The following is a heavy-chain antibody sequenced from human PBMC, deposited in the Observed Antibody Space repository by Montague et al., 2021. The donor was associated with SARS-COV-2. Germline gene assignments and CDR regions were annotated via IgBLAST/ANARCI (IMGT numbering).Heavy chain of an antibody. CDR1: GFTFRSYA. CDR3: AKDRYIIVGATTMYYYYGMDV. D-gene: IGHD1-26*01. Sequence: SLRLSCAASGFTFRSYAMSWVRQAPGKVLEWVSAISGSGGSTYYADSVKGRFTMSRDNSKNTLYLQMNSLRAEDTAVYYCAKDRYIIVGATTMYYYYGMDVWGQGTTVTVSS. V-gene: IGHV3-23*01. CDR2: ISGSGGST. J-gene: IGHJ6*02.